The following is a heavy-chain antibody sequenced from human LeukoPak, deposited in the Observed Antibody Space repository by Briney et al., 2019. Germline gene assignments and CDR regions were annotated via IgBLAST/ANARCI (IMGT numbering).Heavy chain of an antibody. CDR3: ARDDILTGSNFDAFDI. Sequence: GASVKVSCKASGYTFTSYGISWVRQAPGQGLEWMGWISAYNGNTNYAQKLQGRVTMTTDTSTSTAYMELRSLRSDDTAVYYCARDDILTGSNFDAFDIWGQGTKVTVSS. V-gene: IGHV1-18*01. J-gene: IGHJ3*02. CDR2: ISAYNGNT. CDR1: GYTFTSYG. D-gene: IGHD3-9*01.